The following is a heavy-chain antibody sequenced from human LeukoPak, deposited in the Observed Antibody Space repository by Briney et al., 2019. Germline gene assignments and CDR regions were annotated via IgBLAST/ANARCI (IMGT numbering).Heavy chain of an antibody. Sequence: SETLSLTCAVSGGSISSSNWWSWVRQPPGKGLEWIGEIYHSGSTNYNPSLKSRVTISVDKSKNQFSLKLCSVTAADTAVYYCARVERYYDILTGYGDDYGMDVWGQGTTVTVSS. J-gene: IGHJ6*02. CDR1: GGSISSSNW. V-gene: IGHV4-4*02. CDR2: IYHSGST. CDR3: ARVERYYDILTGYGDDYGMDV. D-gene: IGHD3-9*01.